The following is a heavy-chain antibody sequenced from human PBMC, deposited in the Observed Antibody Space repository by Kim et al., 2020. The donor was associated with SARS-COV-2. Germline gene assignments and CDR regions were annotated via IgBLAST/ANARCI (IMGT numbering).Heavy chain of an antibody. Sequence: SVKVSCKASGGTFSSYAISWVRQAPGQGLEWMGGIIPIFGTANYAQKFQGRVTITADESTSTAYMELSSLRSEDTAVYYCARVLRFLEYPYYYGMDVWGQGTTVTVSS. V-gene: IGHV1-69*13. CDR1: GGTFSSYA. J-gene: IGHJ6*02. CDR3: ARVLRFLEYPYYYGMDV. CDR2: IIPIFGTA. D-gene: IGHD3-3*01.